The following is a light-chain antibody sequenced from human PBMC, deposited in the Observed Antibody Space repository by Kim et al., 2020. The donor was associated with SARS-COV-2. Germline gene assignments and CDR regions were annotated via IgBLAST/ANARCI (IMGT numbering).Light chain of an antibody. CDR1: SLRSYY. CDR3: NSRDSNDNVV. CDR2: GKN. J-gene: IGLJ2*01. V-gene: IGLV3-19*01. Sequence: ALGQTVRITCQGDSLRSYYATWYQQKPRQSPILVIYGKNNRPSGIPDRFSGSSSGNTASLTITGTQAGDEADYYCNSRDSNDNVVFGGGTKLTVL.